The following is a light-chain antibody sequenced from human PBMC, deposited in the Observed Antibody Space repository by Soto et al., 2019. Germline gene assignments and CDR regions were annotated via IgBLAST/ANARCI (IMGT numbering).Light chain of an antibody. Sequence: DIVMTQSPDSLTVSLGERATINCKSSQSVLYSSDNKNYLAWYQQQPGKPPKIFIYWASTRESGVPDRFSVSGSGTDFTLTINNLQAEDVAVYYCQQYYTTPITFGQGTKLEI. CDR1: QSVLYSSDNKNY. CDR3: QQYYTTPIT. CDR2: WAS. J-gene: IGKJ2*01. V-gene: IGKV4-1*01.